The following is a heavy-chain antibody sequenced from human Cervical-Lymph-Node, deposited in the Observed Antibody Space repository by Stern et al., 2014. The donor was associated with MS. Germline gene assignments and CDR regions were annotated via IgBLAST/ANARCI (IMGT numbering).Heavy chain of an antibody. CDR3: ARDSSSWYGMDV. J-gene: IGHJ6*02. D-gene: IGHD6-13*01. V-gene: IGHV1-69*01. Sequence: VQLVESGAEVKKPGSSGKVSCKASGGTFSSYAISWVRQAPGQGLEWMGGILPIFGTANYAQKFQGRVTITADESTSTAYMELSSLRSEDTAVYYCARDSSSWYGMDVWGQGTTVTVSS. CDR1: GGTFSSYA. CDR2: ILPIFGTA.